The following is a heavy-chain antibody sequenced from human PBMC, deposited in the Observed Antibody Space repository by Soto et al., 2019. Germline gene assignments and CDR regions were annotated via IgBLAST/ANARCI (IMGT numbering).Heavy chain of an antibody. Sequence: SVKDSCKVAGGAFSSYTISWVRQAPGQGLEWMGRIIPILGIANYAQKFQGRVTITADKSTSTAYMELSSLRSEDTAVYYCARASQWLVRSEYFQHWGQGTLVTVSS. CDR3: ARASQWLVRSEYFQH. D-gene: IGHD6-19*01. CDR2: IIPILGIA. J-gene: IGHJ1*01. CDR1: GGAFSSYT. V-gene: IGHV1-69*02.